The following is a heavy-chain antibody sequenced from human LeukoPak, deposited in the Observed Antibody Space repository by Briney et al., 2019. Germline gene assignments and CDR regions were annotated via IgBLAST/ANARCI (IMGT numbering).Heavy chain of an antibody. Sequence: GGSLRRSCAASGFTFSSQWMHWVRQAPGKGLVWLSRINSDGSRTNYADSVKGRFTISRDNAKNTLYVQMNSLRAEDTAVYYCSWSRDGYNSLVYWGQGTLVTVSS. CDR3: SWSRDGYNSLVY. V-gene: IGHV3-74*01. CDR1: GFTFSSQW. D-gene: IGHD5-24*01. J-gene: IGHJ4*02. CDR2: INSDGSRT.